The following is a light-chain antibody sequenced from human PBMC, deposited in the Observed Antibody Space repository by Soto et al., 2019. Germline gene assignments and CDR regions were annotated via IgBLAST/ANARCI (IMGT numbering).Light chain of an antibody. Sequence: QPVLTQSPSASASLGASVRLTCTLSGGHSSYAIAWHQKQPGKSPRYLMDLKNDGSHTKGDGIPDRFSGSSSGAERSLIISSLQSEDEADYYCQTWGTGFQVFGGGTKVTVL. CDR1: GGHSSYA. J-gene: IGLJ2*01. CDR3: QTWGTGFQV. V-gene: IGLV4-69*01. CDR2: LKNDGSH.